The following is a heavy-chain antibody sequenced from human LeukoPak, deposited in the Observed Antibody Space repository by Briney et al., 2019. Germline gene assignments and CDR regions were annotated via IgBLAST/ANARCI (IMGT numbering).Heavy chain of an antibody. V-gene: IGHV4-4*02. D-gene: IGHD5-18*01. CDR2: ISLGGNT. J-gene: IGHJ4*02. Sequence: SGTLSLTCTVSSGSIGSSNWWSWVRQAPGKGLEWIGEISLGGNTNHNPSLRSRVTISADQSKNQLFLKLTSVTAADTAIYYCASDWGYSQGHWGQGILVTVSS. CDR3: ASDWGYSQGH. CDR1: SGSIGSSNW.